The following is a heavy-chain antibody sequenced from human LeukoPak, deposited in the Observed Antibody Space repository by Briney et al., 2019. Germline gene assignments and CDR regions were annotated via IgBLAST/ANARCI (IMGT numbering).Heavy chain of an antibody. J-gene: IGHJ4*02. D-gene: IGHD1-26*01. Sequence: SETLSLTCTVSGGSISSYYWSCIRQPPGKGLEWIGYIYYSGSTNYNPSLKSRVTISVDTSKNQFSLKLSSVTAADTAVYYCASWSGSYPYYFDYWGQGTLVTVSS. V-gene: IGHV4-59*08. CDR2: IYYSGST. CDR3: ASWSGSYPYYFDY. CDR1: GGSISSYY.